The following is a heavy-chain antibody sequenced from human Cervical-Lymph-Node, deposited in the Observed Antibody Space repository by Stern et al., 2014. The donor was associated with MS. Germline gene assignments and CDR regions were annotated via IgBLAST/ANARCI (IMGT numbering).Heavy chain of an antibody. Sequence: QVTLRESGPTLVKPTQTLTLTCTFSGFSLNTGGVGVGWIRQPPGKALEWLALIYWADSKQYSPSLETRLTLTKDTSKNQVVLTMTDVDTVDTATYFCAHRPRVGVVTDYFDYWGQGALVTVSS. CDR3: AHRPRVGVVTDYFDY. CDR2: IYWADSK. CDR1: GFSLNTGGVG. V-gene: IGHV2-5*02. J-gene: IGHJ4*02. D-gene: IGHD3-3*01.